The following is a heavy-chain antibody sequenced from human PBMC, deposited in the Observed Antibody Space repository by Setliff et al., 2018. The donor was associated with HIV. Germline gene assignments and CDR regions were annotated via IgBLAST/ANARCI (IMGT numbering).Heavy chain of an antibody. J-gene: IGHJ3*02. CDR1: GGSITSGGYY. CDR3: ATRYCSSTSCYAYDAFDI. CDR2: IYYGETT. Sequence: PSETLSLTCTVSGGSITSGGYYWSWIRQHPGKGLEWIGFIYYGETTYYNPSLKSRVTISVDTSKNQFSLNLRSVTAADTAVYYCATRYCSSTSCYAYDAFDIWGQGTMVTVSS. V-gene: IGHV4-31*03. D-gene: IGHD2-2*01.